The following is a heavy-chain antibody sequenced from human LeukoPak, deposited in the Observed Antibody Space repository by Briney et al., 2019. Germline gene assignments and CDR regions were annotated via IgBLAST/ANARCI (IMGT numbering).Heavy chain of an antibody. J-gene: IGHJ3*02. Sequence: ASVKVSCKASGGTFSSYAISWVRQAPGQGLEWMGGIIPIFGTANYAQKFQGRVTITTDESTSTAYMELSSLRSEDTAVYYCARAADPADIVVVPAAWGGHAFDIWGQGTMVTVSS. V-gene: IGHV1-69*05. CDR2: IIPIFGTA. CDR3: ARAADPADIVVVPAAWGGHAFDI. D-gene: IGHD2-2*01. CDR1: GGTFSSYA.